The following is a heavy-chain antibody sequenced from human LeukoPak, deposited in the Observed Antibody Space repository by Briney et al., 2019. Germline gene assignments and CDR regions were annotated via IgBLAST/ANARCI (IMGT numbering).Heavy chain of an antibody. CDR2: ISSSSSTI. CDR3: ARDQGLRGFDY. J-gene: IGHJ4*02. Sequence: GGSLRLSCAASGFTFSSYSMNWVRQAPGKGLEWVSYISSSSSTIYYADSVKGRFTISRDIAKNSLYLQMNSLRAEDTAVYYCARDQGLRGFDYWGQGTLVTVSS. D-gene: IGHD3/OR15-3a*01. V-gene: IGHV3-48*04. CDR1: GFTFSSYS.